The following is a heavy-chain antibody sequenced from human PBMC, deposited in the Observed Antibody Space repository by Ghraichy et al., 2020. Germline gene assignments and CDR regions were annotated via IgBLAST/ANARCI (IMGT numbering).Heavy chain of an antibody. CDR3: ARHIVATIGDAFDI. Sequence: SGPTLVKPTQTLTLTCTFSGFSLSTSGMRVSWIRQPPGKALEWLARIDWDDDKFYSTSLETRLTISKDTSKNQVVLTMTNMDPVDTATYYCARHIVATIGDAFDIWGQGTMVTVSS. D-gene: IGHD5-12*01. CDR1: GFSLSTSGMR. J-gene: IGHJ3*02. CDR2: IDWDDDK. V-gene: IGHV2-70*04.